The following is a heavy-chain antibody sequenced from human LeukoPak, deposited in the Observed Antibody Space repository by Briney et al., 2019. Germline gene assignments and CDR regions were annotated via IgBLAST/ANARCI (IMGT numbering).Heavy chain of an antibody. V-gene: IGHV1-3*01. Sequence: ASVKVSCKASGYTFTSYAMHWVRQAPGQRLEWMGWINAGNGNTKYSQKFQGRVTITRDTSASTACMELSSLRSEDTAVYYCARGEQLLLPYYFDYWGQGTLVTVSS. CDR2: INAGNGNT. J-gene: IGHJ4*02. CDR1: GYTFTSYA. CDR3: ARGEQLLLPYYFDY. D-gene: IGHD6-13*01.